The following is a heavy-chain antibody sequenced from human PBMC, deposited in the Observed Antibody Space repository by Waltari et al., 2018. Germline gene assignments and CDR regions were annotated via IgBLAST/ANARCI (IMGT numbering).Heavy chain of an antibody. Sequence: QVQLVESGGGVVQPRRSLRLSCAASGFTFSSYGMHWVRQAPGKGLAWVAVIWYDGSNKYYADSVKGRFTISRDNSKNTLYLQMNSLRAEDTAMYYCASLVGATGDAFDIWGQGTMVTVSS. CDR3: ASLVGATGDAFDI. J-gene: IGHJ3*02. CDR1: GFTFSSYG. CDR2: IWYDGSNK. V-gene: IGHV3-33*08. D-gene: IGHD1-26*01.